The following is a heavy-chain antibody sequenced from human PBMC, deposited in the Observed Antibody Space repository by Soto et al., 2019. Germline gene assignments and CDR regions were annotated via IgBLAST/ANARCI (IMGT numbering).Heavy chain of an antibody. CDR2: TRNKADSYTT. CDR1: GFTFSDHY. J-gene: IGHJ4*02. CDR3: ATGVVGAADY. Sequence: EVQLVASGGGLVQPGGSLRLSCAASGFTFSDHYMDWVRQAPGKGLQWVGRTRNKADSYTTEYAASVKGRFTISRDDSKNSLYLQMNSLKTEDTAVYYCATGVVGAADYWGQGTLVTVSS. V-gene: IGHV3-72*01. D-gene: IGHD1-26*01.